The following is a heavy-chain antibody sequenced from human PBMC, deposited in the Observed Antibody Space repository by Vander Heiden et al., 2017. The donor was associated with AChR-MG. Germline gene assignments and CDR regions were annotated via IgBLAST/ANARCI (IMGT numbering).Heavy chain of an antibody. CDR2: IYYSGST. D-gene: IGHD3-22*01. Sequence: QVQLQESGPGLVKPSHTLSLTCTVSGGPISSGGYYWSWIRQHPGKGLEWIGYIYYSGSTYYNPSLKSRVTISVDTSKNQFSLKLSSVTAADTAVYYCARANYYDSSGFRYWGQGTLVTVSS. CDR1: GGPISSGGYY. J-gene: IGHJ4*02. CDR3: ARANYYDSSGFRY. V-gene: IGHV4-31*03.